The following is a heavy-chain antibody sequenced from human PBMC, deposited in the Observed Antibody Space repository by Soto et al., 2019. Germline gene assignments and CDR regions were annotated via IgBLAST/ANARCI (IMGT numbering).Heavy chain of an antibody. CDR2: ISGSGGST. D-gene: IGHD2-15*01. V-gene: IGHV3-23*01. CDR3: AKVGCSGGSCYPYYYYYYYMDV. J-gene: IGHJ6*03. Sequence: GGSLRLSCAASGFTFSSYAMSWVRQAPGKGLEWVSAISGSGGSTYYADSVKGRFTISRDNSKNTLYLQMNSLRAEDTAVYYCAKVGCSGGSCYPYYYYYYYMDVWGKGTTVTVSS. CDR1: GFTFSSYA.